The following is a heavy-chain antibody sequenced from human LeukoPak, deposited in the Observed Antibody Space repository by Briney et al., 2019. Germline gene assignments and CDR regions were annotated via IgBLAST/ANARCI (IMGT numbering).Heavy chain of an antibody. V-gene: IGHV3-23*01. CDR1: GFTFSSYG. CDR2: IGGRDGST. D-gene: IGHD1-26*01. CDR3: AKDQAGARDSYNPSFDY. J-gene: IGHJ4*02. Sequence: GGSLRLSCAASGFTFSSYGMSWVRQAPGKGLEWVSAIGGRDGSTYYADSVKGRFTISRDNSKNTLYVQMNSLRAEDTAIYYCAKDQAGARDSYNPSFDYWGQGTLVTVSS.